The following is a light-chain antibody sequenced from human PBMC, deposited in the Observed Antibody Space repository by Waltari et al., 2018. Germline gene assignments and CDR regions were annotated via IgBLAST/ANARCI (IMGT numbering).Light chain of an antibody. CDR2: KVS. Sequence: QSALTQPASVSGSPGQSITFSCTGTSSDVGGYNYVSWYQQHPGKVPKLMINKVSNRPSGVSTRFAGSKSGNTASLTISGLQAEDEADYYCLSYTSSSTYVFGTGTKVTVL. V-gene: IGLV2-14*01. CDR1: SSDVGGYNY. J-gene: IGLJ1*01. CDR3: LSYTSSSTYV.